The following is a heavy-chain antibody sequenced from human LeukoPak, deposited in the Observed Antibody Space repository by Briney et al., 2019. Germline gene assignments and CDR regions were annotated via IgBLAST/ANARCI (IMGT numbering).Heavy chain of an antibody. J-gene: IGHJ5*02. CDR2: ISSSGSTI. CDR3: ARFRVVPAAWFDP. Sequence: GGSLRLSCAASGFTFSDYYMSWIRQAPGKGLEWVSYISSSGSTIYYADSVKGRFTISRDNAKNSLYLQMSSLRAEDTAVYYCARFRVVPAAWFDPWGQGTLVTVSP. CDR1: GFTFSDYY. V-gene: IGHV3-11*01. D-gene: IGHD2-2*01.